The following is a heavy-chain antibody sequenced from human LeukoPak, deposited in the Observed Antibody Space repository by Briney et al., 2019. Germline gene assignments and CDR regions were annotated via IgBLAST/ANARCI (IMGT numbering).Heavy chain of an antibody. CDR3: ARPRGWSGISTGYFDL. CDR2: INHSGST. D-gene: IGHD3-10*01. J-gene: IGHJ2*01. Sequence: SETLSLTCAVYGGSSSGYYWSWIRQPPGKGLEWIGEINHSGSTNYNPSLKSRVTISVDTSKNQFSLKLSSVTAADTAVYYCARPRGWSGISTGYFDLWGRGTPVTVSS. CDR1: GGSSSGYY. V-gene: IGHV4-34*01.